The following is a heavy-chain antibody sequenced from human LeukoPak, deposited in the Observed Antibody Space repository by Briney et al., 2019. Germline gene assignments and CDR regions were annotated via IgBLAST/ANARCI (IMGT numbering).Heavy chain of an antibody. J-gene: IGHJ4*02. Sequence: GGSLRLSCAASGFTFSSYSMNWVRQAPGKGLEWVSSISSSSSYIYYADSVKGRFTISRDNAKNSLYLQMNSLRAEDTAVYYCARERETPWVRSDYGGQRTLVTVSS. V-gene: IGHV3-21*01. CDR2: ISSSSSYI. CDR3: ARERETPWVRSDY. CDR1: GFTFSSYS. D-gene: IGHD3-22*01.